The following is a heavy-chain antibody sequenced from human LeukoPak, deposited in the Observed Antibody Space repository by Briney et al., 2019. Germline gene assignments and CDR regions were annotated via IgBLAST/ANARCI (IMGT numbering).Heavy chain of an antibody. V-gene: IGHV4-59*11. J-gene: IGHJ6*03. CDR1: GASMSGLS. Sequence: PSETLSLTCTVSGASMSGLSWSWIRQAPGKVLEWIGFVQPGGSTNYNPSLQSRVSISLDTSKNQFSLTLRSVTAADTAVYFCAREKWELLGEFSYYFDLWGRGTTVTVSS. CDR3: AREKWELLGEFSYYFDL. D-gene: IGHD1-7*01. CDR2: VQPGGST.